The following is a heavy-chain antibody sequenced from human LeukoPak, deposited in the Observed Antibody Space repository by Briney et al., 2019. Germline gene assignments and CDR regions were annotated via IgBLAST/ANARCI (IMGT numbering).Heavy chain of an antibody. D-gene: IGHD3-10*01. Sequence: GGSLRLSCEGSGFIFSNYAMNWVRQAPGKGLEWVAIMSADGSLEFYGDSVKGRFVISRGNSKSTLYLQMNNLRVNDTAVYYCAKDVWFGDALDSWGQGTLVTVSS. J-gene: IGHJ4*02. CDR2: MSADGSLE. V-gene: IGHV3-30*18. CDR3: AKDVWFGDALDS. CDR1: GFIFSNYA.